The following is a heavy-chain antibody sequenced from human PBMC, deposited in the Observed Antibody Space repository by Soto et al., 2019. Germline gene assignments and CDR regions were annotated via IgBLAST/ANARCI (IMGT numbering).Heavy chain of an antibody. CDR1: GSAVVEHY. CDR2: ISPDGGST. CDR3: ARALRGGVVITTSSDQIDY. J-gene: IGHJ4*02. V-gene: IGHV1-46*01. Sequence: VSCQDSGSAVVEHYLHWVRQAPGQVLDWMGIISPDGGSTIYSHNFQARVTMTRDTSTGTVYMGLSSLRSDDTAVYYCARALRGGVVITTSSDQIDYWRQGTLGTVAS. D-gene: IGHD3-3*01.